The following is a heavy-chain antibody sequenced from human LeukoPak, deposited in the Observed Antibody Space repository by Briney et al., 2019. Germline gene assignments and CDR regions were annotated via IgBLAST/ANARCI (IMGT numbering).Heavy chain of an antibody. V-gene: IGHV1-8*01. J-gene: IGHJ6*02. CDR2: MNPNSGNT. CDR3: ARYIPYSSSWYYYYYYGMDV. D-gene: IGHD6-13*01. CDR1: GYTFTSYD. Sequence: ASVKVSCKASGYTFTSYDINWVRQATGQGLEWMGWMNPNSGNTGYAQKFQGRVTMTRNTSISTAYMELSSLRSEDTAVYYCARYIPYSSSWYYYYYYGMDVWGQGTTVTVSS.